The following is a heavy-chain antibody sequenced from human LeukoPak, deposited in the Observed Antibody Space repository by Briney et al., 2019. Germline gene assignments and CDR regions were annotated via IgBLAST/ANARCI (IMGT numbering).Heavy chain of an antibody. CDR1: GFTFSSYA. D-gene: IGHD5-18*01. CDR3: ASSQDAWIQLWLLAFDI. J-gene: IGHJ3*02. V-gene: IGHV3-30-3*01. Sequence: GRSLRLSCAASGFTFSSYAMHWVRQAPGKGLEWVAVISYDGSNKYYADSVKGRFTISRDNSKNTLYLQMNSLRAEDTAVYYCASSQDAWIQLWLLAFDIWGQGTMVTVSS. CDR2: ISYDGSNK.